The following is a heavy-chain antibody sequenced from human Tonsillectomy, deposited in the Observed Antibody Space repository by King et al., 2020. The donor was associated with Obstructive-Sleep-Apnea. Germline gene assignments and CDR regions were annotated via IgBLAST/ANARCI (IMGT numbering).Heavy chain of an antibody. J-gene: IGHJ4*02. CDR2: MNPNSGNT. CDR1: GYTFTSYD. Sequence: VQLVESGAEVKKPGASVKVSCKASGYTFTSYDINWVRQATGQGLEWMGWMNPNSGNTGYAQKFQGRVTMTRNTSISTAYMELSSLRSEDTAVYYCARGRRIITSYYGGNSYYFDYWGQGTLVTVSS. D-gene: IGHD4-23*01. V-gene: IGHV1-8*01. CDR3: ARGRRIITSYYGGNSYYFDY.